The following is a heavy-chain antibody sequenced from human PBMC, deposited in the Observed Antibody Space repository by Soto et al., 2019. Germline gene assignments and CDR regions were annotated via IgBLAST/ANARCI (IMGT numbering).Heavy chain of an antibody. D-gene: IGHD5-18*01. V-gene: IGHV1-2*02. CDR3: ARKNGDSAMATDLDF. CDR2: INPNSGDT. Sequence: GASVKVSCKASGYTFTGYYMHWVRQAPGQGLEWMGWINPNSGDTHFAQNFQGRVAMTSDTSITTAYMELSGLKSDDTAFYYCARKNGDSAMATDLDFWGQGTLVTVSS. CDR1: GYTFTGYY. J-gene: IGHJ4*02.